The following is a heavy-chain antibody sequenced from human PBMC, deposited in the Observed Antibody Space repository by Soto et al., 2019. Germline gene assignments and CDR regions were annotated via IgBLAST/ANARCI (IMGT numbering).Heavy chain of an antibody. J-gene: IGHJ6*02. D-gene: IGHD5-12*01. CDR1: GFTVSSNY. V-gene: IGHV3-53*01. CDR2: IYSGGST. Sequence: GGSLRLSCAASGFTVSSNYMSWVRQAPGKGLEWVSVIYSGGSTYYADSVKGRFTISRDNSKNTLYLQMNSLRAEDTAVYYCASVNSGYEGYYYGMDVWGPGTMVTVSS. CDR3: ASVNSGYEGYYYGMDV.